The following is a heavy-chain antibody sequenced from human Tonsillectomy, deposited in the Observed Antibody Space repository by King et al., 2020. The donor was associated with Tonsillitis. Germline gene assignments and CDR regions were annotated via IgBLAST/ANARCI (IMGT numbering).Heavy chain of an antibody. CDR3: TRGVGPNKHYYCMDV. J-gene: IGHJ6*02. V-gene: IGHV3-49*05. Sequence: VQLVESGGGLVKPGRSLRLSCTASGFTFGDYAMTWFRQAPGKGLEWVGFIRNKAYGGTTEYAASVKGRFTISRDDSKSIAYLQMNSLKTEDTAVYYCTRGVGPNKHYYCMDVWGQGTTVTVSS. CDR2: IRNKAYGGTT. CDR1: GFTFGDYA. D-gene: IGHD1-26*01.